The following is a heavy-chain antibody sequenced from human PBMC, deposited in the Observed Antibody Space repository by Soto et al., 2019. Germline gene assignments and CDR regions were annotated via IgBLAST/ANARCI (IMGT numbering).Heavy chain of an antibody. CDR2: ISGSGGST. CDR1: GFTFSSYA. D-gene: IGHD3-22*01. CDR3: AKDWADDSSVHWYFDL. V-gene: IGHV3-23*01. J-gene: IGHJ2*01. Sequence: EVQLLESGGGLVQPGGSLRLSCAASGFTFSSYAMSWVRQAPGKGLEWVSAISGSGGSTYYADSVKGRFTISRDNSKNTLYLQRRSRRAEETAVYYCAKDWADDSSVHWYFDLWGRGTLVTVSS.